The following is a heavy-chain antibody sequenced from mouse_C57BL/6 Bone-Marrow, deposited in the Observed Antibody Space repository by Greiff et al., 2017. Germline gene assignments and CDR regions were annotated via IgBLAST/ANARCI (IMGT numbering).Heavy chain of an antibody. CDR1: GYTFTSYW. CDR3: VRRDYYCSSYSDY. J-gene: IGHJ2*01. D-gene: IGHD1-1*01. CDR2: IDPADSET. Sequence: QVQLKQPGAELVRPGSSVKLSCKASGYTFTSYWMHWVKQRPIQGLEWIGNIDPADSETHYNQKFKDKATLTVDKSSSTAYMQLSSLTSEDSAVYYCVRRDYYCSSYSDYWGQGTTLTVSA. V-gene: IGHV1-52*01.